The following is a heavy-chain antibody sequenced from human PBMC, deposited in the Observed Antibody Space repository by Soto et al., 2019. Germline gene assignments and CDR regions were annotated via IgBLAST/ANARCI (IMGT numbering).Heavy chain of an antibody. J-gene: IGHJ4*02. Sequence: QVKMVQSGAEVKKPGASVKVSCKASGYTFTTYGISWVRQAPGQGLEWMGWISAYTGDTLYTQNLQGRVTITRDTSTPTAYMELRSLGSDETAVYYCVREVQYDDCVALGYWGQGTLVTVSS. CDR2: ISAYTGDT. CDR1: GYTFTTYG. V-gene: IGHV1-18*01. D-gene: IGHD4-17*01. CDR3: VREVQYDDCVALGY.